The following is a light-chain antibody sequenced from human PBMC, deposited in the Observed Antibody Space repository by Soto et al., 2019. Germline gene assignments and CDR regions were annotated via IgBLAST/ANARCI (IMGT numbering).Light chain of an antibody. CDR1: QSISSY. V-gene: IGKV1-39*01. CDR3: QQSYSTLSLN. CDR2: AAS. J-gene: IGKJ4*01. Sequence: DIQMTQSPSSLSASVGDRVTITCRASQSISSYLNWYQQKPGKAPKLLIYAASSLQSGVPSRFSGSGSGTDFTLTISSLQPEDFATYDCQQSYSTLSLNFGGGTKVEIK.